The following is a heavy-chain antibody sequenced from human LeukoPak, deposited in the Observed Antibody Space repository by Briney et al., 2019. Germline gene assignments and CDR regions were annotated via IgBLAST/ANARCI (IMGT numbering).Heavy chain of an antibody. CDR2: IKQDGSEK. CDR3: ARGGLQRGDYFDY. V-gene: IGHV3-7*01. CDR1: GFTFSSYW. D-gene: IGHD5-24*01. J-gene: IGHJ4*02. Sequence: PGGSLRLSCAASGFTFSSYWMSWVRQAPGKGLEWVANIKQDGSEKYYVDSVKGRFTISRGNAKNSLYLQMNSLRAEDTAVYYCARGGLQRGDYFDYWGQGTLVTVSS.